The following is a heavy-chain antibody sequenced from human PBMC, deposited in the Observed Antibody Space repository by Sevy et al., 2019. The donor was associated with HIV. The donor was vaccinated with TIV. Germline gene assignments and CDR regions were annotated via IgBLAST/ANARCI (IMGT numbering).Heavy chain of an antibody. Sequence: SETLSLTCAVSGGSISSGGYYWSWIRQRPGKGLEWMGYIYYSGKTYYNPSLTSLKSRITISLDTSENQFSLKLSSVTAADTAVDFCARSLTRIFGIPNWFDLWGQGTLVTVSS. CDR2: IYYSGKT. D-gene: IGHD3-3*01. CDR3: ARSLTRIFGIPNWFDL. J-gene: IGHJ5*02. CDR1: GGSISSGGYY. V-gene: IGHV4-31*11.